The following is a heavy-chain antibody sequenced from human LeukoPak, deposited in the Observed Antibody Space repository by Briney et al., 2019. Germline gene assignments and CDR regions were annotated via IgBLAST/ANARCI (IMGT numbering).Heavy chain of an antibody. CDR1: GFSFSDYY. V-gene: IGHV3-21*01. J-gene: IGHJ4*02. D-gene: IGHD1-26*01. CDR3: ARDRIKSGSYYFDY. Sequence: GGSLRLSCVGSGFSFSDYYMNWVRQAPGKGLEWLSSISSGSVYKYDADSVRGRFTISRDNAKNSLFLQMNSLRAEDTAVYYCARDRIKSGSYYFDYWGQGTLVTVSS. CDR2: ISSGSVYK.